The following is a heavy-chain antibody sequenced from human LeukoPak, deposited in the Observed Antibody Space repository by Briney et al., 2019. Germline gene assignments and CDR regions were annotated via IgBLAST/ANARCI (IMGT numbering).Heavy chain of an antibody. CDR3: ARVSPLDYYDSSGYYDY. D-gene: IGHD3-22*01. Sequence: GASVKVSCKASGYTFTSYGISWVRQAPGQGLEWMGWISAYNGNTNYAQQLQGRVTMTTDTSTSTAYMELRSLRSDDTAVYYCARVSPLDYYDSSGYYDYWGQGTLVTVSS. CDR2: ISAYNGNT. CDR1: GYTFTSYG. J-gene: IGHJ4*02. V-gene: IGHV1-18*01.